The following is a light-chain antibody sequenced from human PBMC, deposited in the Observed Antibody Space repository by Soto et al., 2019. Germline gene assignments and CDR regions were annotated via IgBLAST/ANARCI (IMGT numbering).Light chain of an antibody. Sequence: EIVLTQSPGTLSLSPGERATLSCRASQSVSSNYLAWYQQKPGQAPRLLIYGASSRATGIPDRFSGSGSGTDFTLTISRLEPEDFAVYSCQQYGSSPYTFGKGTKLGIK. V-gene: IGKV3-20*01. CDR3: QQYGSSPYT. J-gene: IGKJ2*01. CDR2: GAS. CDR1: QSVSSNY.